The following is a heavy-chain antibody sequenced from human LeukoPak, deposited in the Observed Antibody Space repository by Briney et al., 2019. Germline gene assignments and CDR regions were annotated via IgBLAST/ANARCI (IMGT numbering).Heavy chain of an antibody. J-gene: IGHJ4*02. D-gene: IGHD5-24*01. CDR1: GFTFSSCG. CDR3: VKDRGDGYRGFDY. CDR2: IWYDGTHK. Sequence: GRSLRLSCAASGFTFSSCGFHWVRQAPGKGLEWVAVIWYDGTHKYYADSVKGRLTISRDNSKNTVYLQMNSLRAEDTAVYYCVKDRGDGYRGFDYWGQGTLVTVSS. V-gene: IGHV3-33*06.